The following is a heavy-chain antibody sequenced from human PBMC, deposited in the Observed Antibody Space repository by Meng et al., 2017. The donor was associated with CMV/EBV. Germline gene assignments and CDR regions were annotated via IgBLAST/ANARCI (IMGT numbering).Heavy chain of an antibody. CDR3: AKAQLLTPYYFDY. CDR1: GFTFSSYA. V-gene: IGHV3-23*01. Sequence: GESLKISCAASGFTFSSYAMSWVRQAPGKGLEWVSAISGSGGSTYYADSVKGRFTISRDNSKNTLYLQMNSLRAEDTAVYYCAKAQLLTPYYFDYWGQGTLVTSPQ. J-gene: IGHJ4*02. CDR2: ISGSGGST. D-gene: IGHD2-2*01.